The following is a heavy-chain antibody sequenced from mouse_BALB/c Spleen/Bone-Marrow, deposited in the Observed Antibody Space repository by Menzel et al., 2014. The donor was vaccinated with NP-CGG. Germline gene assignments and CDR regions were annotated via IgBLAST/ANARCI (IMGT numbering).Heavy chain of an antibody. D-gene: IGHD4-1*01. Sequence: EVHLVESGAELVKPGASVKLSCTASGFNIKDTYMHWVKQRPEQGLEWIGRIDPANGNTKYDPKFQGKATITADTSSSTAYMHLSSLTSEDSAVYFCARDWDEYYFDYWGQGTTLTVSS. J-gene: IGHJ2*01. CDR3: ARDWDEYYFDY. V-gene: IGHV14-3*02. CDR2: IDPANGNT. CDR1: GFNIKDTY.